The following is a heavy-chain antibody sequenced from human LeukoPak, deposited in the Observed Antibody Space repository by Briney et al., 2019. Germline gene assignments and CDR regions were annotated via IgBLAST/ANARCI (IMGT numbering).Heavy chain of an antibody. CDR3: ARGQLYYDSSGFDY. CDR1: GFTFSTYY. J-gene: IGHJ4*02. CDR2: ISSSSSYI. V-gene: IGHV3-21*01. Sequence: GGSLRLSCAASGFTFSTYYMNWVRQAPGKGLEWVSSISSSSSYIYYVDSVKGRFTISRDNAKNSLYLQMNSLRAEDTAVYYCARGQLYYDSSGFDYWGQGTLVTVSS. D-gene: IGHD3-22*01.